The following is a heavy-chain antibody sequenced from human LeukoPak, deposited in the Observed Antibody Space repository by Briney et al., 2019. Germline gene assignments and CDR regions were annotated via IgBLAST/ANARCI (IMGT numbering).Heavy chain of an antibody. V-gene: IGHV4-39*07. CDR3: VRSETIWYYFDY. Sequence: SETLSLTCTVSGGSISSGSYYWSWIRQPPGKGLEWIGEINHSGSTNYNPSLNSRVSMSLDTSKNQFSLRLSSVTAADTAVYFCVRSETIWYYFDYWGQGRLVTVSS. J-gene: IGHJ4*02. CDR2: INHSGST. CDR1: GGSISSGSYY. D-gene: IGHD1-7*01.